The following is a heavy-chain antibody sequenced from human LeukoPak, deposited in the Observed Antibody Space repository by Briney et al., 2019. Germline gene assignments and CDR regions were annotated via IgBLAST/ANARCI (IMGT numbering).Heavy chain of an antibody. CDR2: IYFSGST. CDR1: GGSISSYY. CDR3: ARHYYYVSSGLFHY. D-gene: IGHD3-22*01. V-gene: IGHV4-59*01. Sequence: PSETLSLTCTVSGGSISSYYWSWIRQPPGKGLEWIGYIYFSGSTNSNPSLKSRVTTSVDTSKNQFSLKLSSVTAADTAVYYCARHYYYVSSGLFHYWGQGTLVTVYS. J-gene: IGHJ4*02.